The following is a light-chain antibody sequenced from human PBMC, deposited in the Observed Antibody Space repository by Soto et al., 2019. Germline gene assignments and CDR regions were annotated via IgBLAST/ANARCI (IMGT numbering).Light chain of an antibody. CDR1: QSISSY. Sequence: DIQMTQSPSSLSAFVGDRVTITCRASQSISSYLNWYQQKPGKAPKLLIYAASSLQSGVPSRFSGSGSGTDFTLTISSLQPEDFATYYCQQSSSIPYTFGQGTKLEIK. CDR2: AAS. V-gene: IGKV1-39*01. J-gene: IGKJ2*01. CDR3: QQSSSIPYT.